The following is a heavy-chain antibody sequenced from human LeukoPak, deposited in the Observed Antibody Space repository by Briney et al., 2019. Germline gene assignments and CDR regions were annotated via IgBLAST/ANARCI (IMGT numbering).Heavy chain of an antibody. D-gene: IGHD6-13*01. Sequence: GASVKVPCKVSGYTLTELSMHWVRQAPGKGLEWMGGFDPEDGETIYAQKFQGRVTMTEDTSTDTAYMELSSLRSEDTAVYYCATNIAAAGYLDYWGQGTLVTVSS. CDR1: GYTLTELS. CDR2: FDPEDGET. CDR3: ATNIAAAGYLDY. V-gene: IGHV1-24*01. J-gene: IGHJ4*02.